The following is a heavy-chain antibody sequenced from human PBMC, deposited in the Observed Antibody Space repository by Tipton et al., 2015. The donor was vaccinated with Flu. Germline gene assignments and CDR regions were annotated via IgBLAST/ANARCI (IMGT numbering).Heavy chain of an antibody. CDR1: GFTFAEYG. Sequence: RSLRLSCTASGFTFAEYGVSWVRQAPGMGLEWLGFIRSNTYGGTTEYAASVKGRFTISRDDSNSTASLQMNSLKIEDTAVYYCTRDPGYYDLWSGSFPRGYYGMDVWGQGTTVTVSS. CDR3: TRDPGYYDLWSGSFPRGYYGMDV. CDR2: IRSNTYGGTT. D-gene: IGHD3-3*01. V-gene: IGHV3-49*04. J-gene: IGHJ6*02.